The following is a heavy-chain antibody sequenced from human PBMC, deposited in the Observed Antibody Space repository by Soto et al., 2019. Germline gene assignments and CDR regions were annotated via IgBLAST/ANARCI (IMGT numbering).Heavy chain of an antibody. Sequence: ASVKVSCKASGGTFSSYAISWVRLAPGQGLEWMGGIIPIFGTANYAQKFQGRVTITADKSTSTAYMELSSLRSEDTAVYYCARIEAGNGCYYGMEVWGQGTMVTVSS. V-gene: IGHV1-69*06. CDR1: GGTFSSYA. D-gene: IGHD6-19*01. J-gene: IGHJ6*02. CDR3: ARIEAGNGCYYGMEV. CDR2: IIPIFGTA.